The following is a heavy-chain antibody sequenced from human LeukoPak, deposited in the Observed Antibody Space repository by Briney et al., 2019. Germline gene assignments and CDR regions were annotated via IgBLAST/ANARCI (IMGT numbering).Heavy chain of an antibody. V-gene: IGHV4-59*01. CDR1: GDSIRSYY. Sequence: SETLSLTCTVFGDSIRSYYWSWIRQPPGKGLEWIGYINHSGSTNSNPALKSRVTISVDTSKNQFSLKLSSVTAADTAVYYCAGMRITTPTVRTLDYWGQGTLVTVSS. J-gene: IGHJ4*02. CDR2: INHSGST. CDR3: AGMRITTPTVRTLDY. D-gene: IGHD1-14*01.